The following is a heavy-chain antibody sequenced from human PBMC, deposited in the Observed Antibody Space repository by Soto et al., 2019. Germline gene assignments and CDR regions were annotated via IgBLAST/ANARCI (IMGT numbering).Heavy chain of an antibody. Sequence: SETLSLTCAVSGGSINSNNWWSWVRQPPGKGLEWIGEIYHSGSTNYNPSLKSRVTISIDKSKNQFSLSLNSVTAADTAVYYCAFPAAADFDYWGQGTLVTVSS. J-gene: IGHJ4*02. CDR2: IYHSGST. CDR1: GGSINSNNW. CDR3: AFPAAADFDY. D-gene: IGHD6-13*01. V-gene: IGHV4-4*02.